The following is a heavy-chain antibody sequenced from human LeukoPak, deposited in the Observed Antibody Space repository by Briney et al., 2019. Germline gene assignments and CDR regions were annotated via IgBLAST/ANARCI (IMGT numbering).Heavy chain of an antibody. D-gene: IGHD5-18*01. Sequence: GGSLRLSCAASGFTFSSYSMNWVRQAPGEGLEWVSYISSSISTIYYADSVKGRFTISRDNAKNSLYLQMNSLRAKDTAGYYCARPVDTAMVTFDYWGQGTLVTVSS. CDR2: ISSSISTI. V-gene: IGHV3-48*01. CDR1: GFTFSSYS. J-gene: IGHJ4*02. CDR3: ARPVDTAMVTFDY.